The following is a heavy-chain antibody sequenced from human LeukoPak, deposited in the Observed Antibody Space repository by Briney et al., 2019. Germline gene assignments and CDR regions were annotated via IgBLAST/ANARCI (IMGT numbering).Heavy chain of an antibody. CDR1: GGTFSSYA. V-gene: IGHV1-69*13. CDR2: IIPIFGTA. Sequence: SVKVSCKASGGTFSSYAISWVRQAPGQGLEWMGGIIPIFGTANYAQKFQGRVTITADESTSTAYTELSSLRSEDTAVYYCARGIRITMRPEGFDPWGQGTLVTVSS. J-gene: IGHJ5*02. CDR3: ARGIRITMRPEGFDP. D-gene: IGHD3-22*01.